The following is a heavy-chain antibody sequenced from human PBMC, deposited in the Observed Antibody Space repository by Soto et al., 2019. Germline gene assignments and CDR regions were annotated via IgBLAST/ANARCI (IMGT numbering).Heavy chain of an antibody. V-gene: IGHV1-18*04. J-gene: IGHJ4*02. D-gene: IGHD3-10*01. CDR3: AREWRYFGDGAGPFNY. Sequence: QVQLVQSGAEVKKPGASVKVSCKASGYTFTSYGISWVRQAPGQGLEWMGWISAYNGNTNYAQKLQGRVTMTTNTSTRTAYMEPRSLRSDDTAVYYCAREWRYFGDGAGPFNYWGQGTLVTVSS. CDR2: ISAYNGNT. CDR1: GYTFTSYG.